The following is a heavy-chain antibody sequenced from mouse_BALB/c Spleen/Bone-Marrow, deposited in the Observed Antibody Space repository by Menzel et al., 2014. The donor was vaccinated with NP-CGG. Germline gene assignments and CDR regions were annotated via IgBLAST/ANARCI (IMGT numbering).Heavy chain of an antibody. CDR1: GYTFTSYW. Sequence: DLVKPGASVKLSCKVYGYTFTSYWINWIKQRPGQGLERIGRIAPGSGSTYYNEMFKAKATLTVDTSSSTAYVQLSSLSSEDSTVYFCARFPIYYGNYGAMDYWGQGTSVTVSS. V-gene: IGHV1S41*01. J-gene: IGHJ4*01. CDR3: ARFPIYYGNYGAMDY. CDR2: IAPGSGST. D-gene: IGHD2-1*01.